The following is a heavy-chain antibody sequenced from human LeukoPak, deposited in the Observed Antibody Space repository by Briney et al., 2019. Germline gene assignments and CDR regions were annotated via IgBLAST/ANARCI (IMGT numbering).Heavy chain of an antibody. CDR1: GGSFSGYY. D-gene: IGHD2-15*01. CDR2: INHSGST. CDR3: AGAKGVVAATEGWNY. J-gene: IGHJ4*02. V-gene: IGHV4-34*01. Sequence: SETLSLTCAVYGGSFSGYYWSWIRQPPGKGLEWIGEINHSGSTNYNPSLKSRVTISVDTSKNQFSLKLSSVTAADTAVYYCAGAKGVVAATEGWNYWGQGTLVTVSS.